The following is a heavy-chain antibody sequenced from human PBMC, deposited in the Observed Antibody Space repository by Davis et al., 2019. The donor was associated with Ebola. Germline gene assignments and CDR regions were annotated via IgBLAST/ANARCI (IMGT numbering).Heavy chain of an antibody. J-gene: IGHJ4*02. D-gene: IGHD2-2*01. V-gene: IGHV3-11*01. Sequence: PGGSLRLSCAASGFTFSDYYMSWIRQAPGKGLEWVSFISGSATTVSYADSVRGRFTISRDNAKNSLYLQMHSLRADDTAVYYCAREGKYRDESRTFDYWGQGTLVTVSS. CDR1: GFTFSDYY. CDR2: ISGSATTV. CDR3: AREGKYRDESRTFDY.